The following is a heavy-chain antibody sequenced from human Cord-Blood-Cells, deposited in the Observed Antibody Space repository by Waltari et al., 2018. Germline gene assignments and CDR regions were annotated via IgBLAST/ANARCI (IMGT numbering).Heavy chain of an antibody. V-gene: IGHV5-51*01. D-gene: IGHD3-3*01. Sequence: EYMGIIYPGDSDTRYSPSFQGQVTISADKSISTAYLQWSSLKASDTAMYYCARLLPGLEWLFYAFDIWGQGTMVTVSS. CDR2: IYPGDSDT. CDR3: ARLLPGLEWLFYAFDI. J-gene: IGHJ3*02.